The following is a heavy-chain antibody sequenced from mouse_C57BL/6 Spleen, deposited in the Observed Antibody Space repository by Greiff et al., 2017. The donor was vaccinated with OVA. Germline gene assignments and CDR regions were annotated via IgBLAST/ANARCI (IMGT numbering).Heavy chain of an antibody. Sequence: QVQLQQSGAELLKPGASVKLSCKATGYTFTGYWIEWVKQRPGHGLEWIGEILPGSGSTNYNEKFKGKATFTADTSSNTAYMQLSSLTTEDSAIYYCASGKLGPLAYWGQGTLVTVSA. J-gene: IGHJ3*01. CDR1: GYTFTGYW. D-gene: IGHD4-1*01. CDR3: ASGKLGPLAY. CDR2: ILPGSGST. V-gene: IGHV1-9*01.